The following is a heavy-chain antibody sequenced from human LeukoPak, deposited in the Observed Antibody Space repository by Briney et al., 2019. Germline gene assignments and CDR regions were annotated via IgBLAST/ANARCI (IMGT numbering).Heavy chain of an antibody. Sequence: PSETLSLTCTVSGGSISSSSYCWGWIRQPPGKGLEWIGSIYYSGSTYYNPSLKSRVTISVDTSKNQFSLKLSSVTAADTAVYYCARLDTAMVFDYWGQGTLVTVSS. D-gene: IGHD5-18*01. CDR2: IYYSGST. J-gene: IGHJ4*02. V-gene: IGHV4-39*01. CDR1: GGSISSSSYC. CDR3: ARLDTAMVFDY.